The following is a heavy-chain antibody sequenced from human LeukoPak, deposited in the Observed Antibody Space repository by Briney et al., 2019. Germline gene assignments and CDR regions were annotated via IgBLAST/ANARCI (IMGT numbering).Heavy chain of an antibody. Sequence: PGGSLRLSCAASGFTLSNYAMSWVRQAPGRGREWVSAISGSGGGTYYADSVKGRFTISRDNSKNTLYLQMNSLRAEDTAVYYCAKWGDYDVLTGYYDPDYWGQGTLVTVSS. J-gene: IGHJ4*02. CDR1: GFTLSNYA. CDR3: AKWGDYDVLTGYYDPDY. D-gene: IGHD3-9*01. CDR2: ISGSGGGT. V-gene: IGHV3-23*01.